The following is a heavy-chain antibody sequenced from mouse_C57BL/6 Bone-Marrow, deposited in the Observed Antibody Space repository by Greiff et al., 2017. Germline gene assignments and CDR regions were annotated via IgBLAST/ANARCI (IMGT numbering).Heavy chain of an antibody. J-gene: IGHJ3*01. Sequence: VQLQQSGAELVRPGTSVKLSCKASGYTFTSYWMHWVKQRPGQGLEWIGVIDPSDSYTNYNQKFKGKATLTVDTSSSSAYMQLSSLTSEDSAVYYCARGSYGSSPYWGQGTLVTVSA. CDR2: IDPSDSYT. D-gene: IGHD1-1*01. CDR3: ARGSYGSSPY. CDR1: GYTFTSYW. V-gene: IGHV1-59*01.